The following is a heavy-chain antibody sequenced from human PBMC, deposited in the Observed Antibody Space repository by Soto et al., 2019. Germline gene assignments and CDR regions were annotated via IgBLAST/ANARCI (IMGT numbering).Heavy chain of an antibody. CDR2: MRGSNGDT. J-gene: IGHJ4*02. D-gene: IGHD3-22*01. CDR1: GFTFSFCA. V-gene: IGHV3-23*01. Sequence: EVQLLESGGALVQPGESLRLSCAASGFTFSFCAMSWVRQAPGKGLAWVSSMRGSNGDTYYADSVKGRFTISRDKSKNTLYLQTNSLRVEDAALYYCVKGHSDSYYYFDCWGQGALVTVSS. CDR3: VKGHSDSYYYFDC.